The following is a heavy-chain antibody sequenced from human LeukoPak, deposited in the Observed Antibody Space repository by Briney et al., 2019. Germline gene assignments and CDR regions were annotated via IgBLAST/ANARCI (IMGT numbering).Heavy chain of an antibody. V-gene: IGHV3-15*01. CDR1: GFTFSNAW. D-gene: IGHD5/OR15-5a*01. J-gene: IGHJ4*02. CDR3: TTDLSERYYFDY. Sequence: GGSLRLSCAASGFTFSNAWMSWVRQAPGKGLEWVGRIKSETDGGTTDYAAPVKGRFTISRDDSKNTLYLQMNSLKTEDTAVYYCTTDLSERYYFDYWGQGTLVTVSS. CDR2: IKSETDGGTT.